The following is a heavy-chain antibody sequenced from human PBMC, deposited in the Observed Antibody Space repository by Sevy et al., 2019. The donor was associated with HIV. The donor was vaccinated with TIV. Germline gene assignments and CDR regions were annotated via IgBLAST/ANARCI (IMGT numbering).Heavy chain of an antibody. D-gene: IGHD3-3*01. CDR1: GGSINSNNYY. CDR3: AVITIFGVLTDNWFDP. V-gene: IGHV4-39*01. Sequence: SETLSLTCTVSGGSINSNNYYWGWIRQPPGKGLEWIGSVSYSGSTYYNPSLKSQITISVDTSKNQFSLKVRSATAADTAVYYFAVITIFGVLTDNWFDPWGQGTLVTVSS. J-gene: IGHJ5*02. CDR2: VSYSGST.